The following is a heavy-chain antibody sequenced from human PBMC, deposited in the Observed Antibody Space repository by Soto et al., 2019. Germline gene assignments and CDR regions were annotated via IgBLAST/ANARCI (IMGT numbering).Heavy chain of an antibody. CDR2: ISGSGGST. CDR3: EAGTWYFDY. Sequence: GSLRLSWAASGFTLSSYAMSWVRQAPGKGLEWVSAISGSGGSTYYADSVKGRFTISRDNSKNTLYLQMNSLRAEDTAVYYCEAGTWYFDYWGQGTLVTVSS. V-gene: IGHV3-23*01. J-gene: IGHJ4*02. CDR1: GFTLSSYA. D-gene: IGHD6-13*01.